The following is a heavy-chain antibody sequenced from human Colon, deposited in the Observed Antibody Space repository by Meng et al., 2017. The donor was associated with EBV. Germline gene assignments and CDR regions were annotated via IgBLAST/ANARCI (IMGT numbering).Heavy chain of an antibody. V-gene: IGHV4-39*01. CDR1: GGPISRTGTC. J-gene: IGHJ4*02. CDR3: ARHTFSGNPGGIDS. D-gene: IGHD4-23*01. Sequence: HLQLRESGRGLVKPSETLALTWTGSGGPISRTGTCGGWIRQPPGKGLEWIGSQCHADDTYYNPSLMGRVTISVDTSKNQVSLKLTSVTAADTSIYYCARHTFSGNPGGIDSWGQGILVTVSS. CDR2: QCHADDT.